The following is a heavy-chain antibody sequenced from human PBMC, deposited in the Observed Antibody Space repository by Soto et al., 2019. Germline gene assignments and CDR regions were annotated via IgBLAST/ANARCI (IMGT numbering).Heavy chain of an antibody. CDR2: INPSGGAT. D-gene: IGHD2-15*01. Sequence: ASVKVSCKASGYTFINFFIHWVRQAPGQGLEWVGIINPSGGATTYPQKFKGRVTMTRDTSTSTVYMDVSSLSFDDTAVYYCARSHCSGGSCYLGAFDIWGQGTMVTVSS. CDR3: ARSHCSGGSCYLGAFDI. J-gene: IGHJ3*02. V-gene: IGHV1-46*01. CDR1: GYTFINFF.